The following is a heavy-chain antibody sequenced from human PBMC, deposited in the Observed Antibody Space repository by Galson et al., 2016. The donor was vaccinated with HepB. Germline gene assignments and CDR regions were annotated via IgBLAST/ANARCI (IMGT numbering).Heavy chain of an antibody. J-gene: IGHJ4*02. Sequence: SLRLSCAASGFTFSTYSMNWVRQAPGKGLEWVSYISSSSSIIYYADSVKGRFTVSRDNAKNTLYLQMNSLRAEDTAVYYCVRGSLGLRFFDYWGQGTLVTVSS. CDR3: VRGSLGLRFFDY. D-gene: IGHD3-3*01. V-gene: IGHV3-48*01. CDR1: GFTFSTYS. CDR2: ISSSSSII.